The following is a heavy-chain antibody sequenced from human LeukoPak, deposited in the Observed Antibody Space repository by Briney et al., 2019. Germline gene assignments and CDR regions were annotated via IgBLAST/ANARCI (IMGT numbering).Heavy chain of an antibody. D-gene: IGHD6-19*01. CDR2: IYPGDSDT. Sequence: GESLKISCKGSGYSSTSYWIGWMLQLPGKGLEWMGIIYPGDSDTRYSPSFQGQVTISADKSISTAYLQWSSLKASDTAMYYCARSRSPGSSGYYDYWGQGTLVTVSS. J-gene: IGHJ4*02. CDR1: GYSSTSYW. V-gene: IGHV5-51*01. CDR3: ARSRSPGSSGYYDY.